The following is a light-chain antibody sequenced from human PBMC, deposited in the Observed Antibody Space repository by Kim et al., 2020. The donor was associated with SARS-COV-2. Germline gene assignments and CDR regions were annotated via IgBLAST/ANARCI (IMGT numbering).Light chain of an antibody. Sequence: DSRMTQSPSSLSASVGDRVTISCRASQDINNYLAWYQHKPGKAPKLLIYSASVLQVGVPSRFSGSGSGTDFTLTISNLQPEDVATYYCQRYHSAPWTFGQGTKVDIK. V-gene: IGKV1-27*01. CDR2: SAS. CDR3: QRYHSAPWT. J-gene: IGKJ1*01. CDR1: QDINNY.